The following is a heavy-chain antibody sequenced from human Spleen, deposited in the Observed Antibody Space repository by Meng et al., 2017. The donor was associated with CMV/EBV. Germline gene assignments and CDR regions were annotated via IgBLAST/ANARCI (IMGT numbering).Heavy chain of an antibody. CDR3: ARGYCSSTSCYTVS. V-gene: IGHV3-21*01. J-gene: IGHJ5*02. D-gene: IGHD2-2*02. Sequence: GESLKISCAASGFTFSIYSMNWVRQAPGKGLEWVSSISSSSSYIYYADSVKGRFTISRDNAKNSLYLQMNSLRAEDTAVYYCARGYCSSTSCYTVSWGQGTLVTVSS. CDR2: ISSSSSYI. CDR1: GFTFSIYS.